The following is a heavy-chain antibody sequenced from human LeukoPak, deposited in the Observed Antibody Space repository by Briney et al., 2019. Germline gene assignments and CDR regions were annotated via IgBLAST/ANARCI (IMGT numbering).Heavy chain of an antibody. CDR1: GFTFSSYA. CDR3: ARGENSSGWYYYYMDV. Sequence: GGSLRLSCAASGFTFSSYAMTWVRQAPGKGLQWVSAVSGSGAHTYYADSVKGRFTISRDNAKNSLYLQMNSLRAEDTAVYYCARGENSSGWYYYYMDVWGKGTTVTVSS. V-gene: IGHV3-23*01. D-gene: IGHD6-19*01. CDR2: VSGSGAHT. J-gene: IGHJ6*03.